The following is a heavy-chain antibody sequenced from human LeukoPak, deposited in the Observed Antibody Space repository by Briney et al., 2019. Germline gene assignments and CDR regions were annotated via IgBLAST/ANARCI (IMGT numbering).Heavy chain of an antibody. D-gene: IGHD3-10*01. J-gene: IGHJ6*02. CDR2: INPNSGGT. V-gene: IGHV1-2*02. Sequence: ASVKVSCKASGYTFTGYYMHWVRQAPEQGLEWMGWINPNSGGTNYAQKFQGRVTMTRDTSISTAYMELSRLRSDDTAVYYCARGASLWFGELLSRYYYYGMDVWGQGTTVTVSS. CDR1: GYTFTGYY. CDR3: ARGASLWFGELLSRYYYYGMDV.